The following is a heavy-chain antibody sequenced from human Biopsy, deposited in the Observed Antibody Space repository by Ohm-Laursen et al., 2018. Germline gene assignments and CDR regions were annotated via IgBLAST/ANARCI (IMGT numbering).Heavy chain of an antibody. J-gene: IGHJ6*02. V-gene: IGHV4-34*01. CDR2: INHRGSA. CDR3: ARALDYYDPCYYYAMDV. D-gene: IGHD3-16*01. Sequence: SDTLSLTCAVYVGSFSGYYWTWIRQPPGKGLEWIGEINHRGSASYNPSLKSRITVLVDTSKNQFPLKLRSVSAADTAVYFCARALDYYDPCYYYAMDVWGQGTSVTVSS. CDR1: VGSFSGYY.